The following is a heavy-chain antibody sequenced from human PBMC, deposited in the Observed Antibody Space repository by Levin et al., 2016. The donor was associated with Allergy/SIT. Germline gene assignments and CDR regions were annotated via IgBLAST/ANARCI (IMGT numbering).Heavy chain of an antibody. CDR2: IRPRTEGETR. Sequence: WIRQPPGKGLEFVARIRPRTEGETRDYAAPVEGRFIISRDDSKTTVYLEMNSLEAADTAVYYCATELSRTAPYHFDYWGQGTVVTVSS. V-gene: IGHV3-15*01. CDR3: ATELSRTAPYHFDY. D-gene: IGHD3-16*01. J-gene: IGHJ4*02.